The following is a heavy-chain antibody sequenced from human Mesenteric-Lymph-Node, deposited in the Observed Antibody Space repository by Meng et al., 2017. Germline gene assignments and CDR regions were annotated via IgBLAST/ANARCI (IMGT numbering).Heavy chain of an antibody. CDR3: ARGLWEQSRYYFDS. CDR1: GYTFTNYA. V-gene: IGHV1-3*01. D-gene: IGHD1-26*01. CDR2: INSGNGKT. J-gene: IGHJ4*02. Sequence: QVQLAQSGAEAKKPGALVKASGKASGYTFTNYAIQWVRQAPGQRLEWMGWINSGNGKTKYSEKFQGRVTITRDISATTAYMELSSLRSEDMAVYYCARGLWEQSRYYFDSWGQGTLVTVSS.